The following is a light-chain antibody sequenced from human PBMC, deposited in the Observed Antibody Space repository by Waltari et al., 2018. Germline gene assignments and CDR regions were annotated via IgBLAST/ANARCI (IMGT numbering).Light chain of an antibody. Sequence: QAALTQPPSMSGSPGQSVTISCTGTSSDIGGYNRVSWYQQHPGKTPKLMIYEVSQRSSGISVRFSASKSGNTASLTISWLQAEDEADYYCSSYAGSNTLLFGGGTRLTVL. J-gene: IGLJ2*01. CDR1: SSDIGGYNR. CDR2: EVS. CDR3: SSYAGSNTLL. V-gene: IGLV2-8*01.